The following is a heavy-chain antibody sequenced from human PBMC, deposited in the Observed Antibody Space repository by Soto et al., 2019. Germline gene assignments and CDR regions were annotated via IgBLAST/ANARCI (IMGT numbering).Heavy chain of an antibody. V-gene: IGHV3-33*08. Sequence: GGSLRLSCAASRFRFDDYAMHWVRQAPGKGLEWVAVISDDGSKKNYIDSVEGRFTISRDNSKNTLFLQMDSLRAEDTAVYYCARSAGKGGLAAPIDYWGQGTLVTVSS. CDR1: RFRFDDYA. CDR2: ISDDGSKK. D-gene: IGHD6-13*01. J-gene: IGHJ4*02. CDR3: ARSAGKGGLAAPIDY.